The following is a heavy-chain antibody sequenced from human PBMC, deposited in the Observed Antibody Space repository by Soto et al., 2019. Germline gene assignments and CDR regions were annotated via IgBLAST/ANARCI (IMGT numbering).Heavy chain of an antibody. D-gene: IGHD3-3*01. CDR3: ARAYITIFGFVIRAIDYYGMDV. CDR1: GYTFTSYY. Sequence: GASVKVSCKASGYTFTSYYMHWVRQAPGQGLEWMGIINPSGGSTSYAQKFQGRVTMTRDTSTSTVYMELSSLRSEDTAVYYCARAYITIFGFVIRAIDYYGMDVWGQGITVTVSS. J-gene: IGHJ6*02. CDR2: INPSGGST. V-gene: IGHV1-46*01.